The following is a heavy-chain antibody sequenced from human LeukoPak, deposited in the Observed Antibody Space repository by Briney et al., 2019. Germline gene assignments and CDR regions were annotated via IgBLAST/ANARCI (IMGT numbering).Heavy chain of an antibody. J-gene: IGHJ3*02. D-gene: IGHD3-22*01. CDR3: ARDRRLDYDSSGYYYAAFDI. CDR1: GFTFSSYA. CDR2: ISYDGSNK. Sequence: GSLRPSCAASGFTFSSYAMHWVRQAPGKGLEWVAVISYDGSNKYYADSVKGRFTISRDNSKNTLYLQMNSLRDEDTAVYYCARDRRLDYDSSGYYYAAFDIWGQGTMVTVSS. V-gene: IGHV3-30-3*01.